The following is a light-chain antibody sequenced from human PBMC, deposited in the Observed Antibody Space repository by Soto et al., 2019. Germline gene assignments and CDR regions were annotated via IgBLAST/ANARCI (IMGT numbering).Light chain of an antibody. J-gene: IGLJ1*01. CDR2: EVS. CDR3: SSYTSSNTYV. V-gene: IGLV2-14*01. Sequence: QSALTQPASVSGPPGQSITISCTGTSSDVGGYNYVSWYQQYPGKAPKLMIYEVSNRPSGVSNRFSGSKSGNTASLTISGLQAEDEADYYCSSYTSSNTYVFGTGTKLTV. CDR1: SSDVGGYNY.